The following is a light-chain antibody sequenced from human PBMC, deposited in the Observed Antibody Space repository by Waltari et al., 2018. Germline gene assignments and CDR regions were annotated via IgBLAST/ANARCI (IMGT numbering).Light chain of an antibody. CDR1: YSNIGNNV. CDR2: RND. CDR3: AAWDDSLNGHWV. V-gene: IGLV1-44*01. Sequence: QSVLTQPPSASGTPGQRVTISCSGTYSNIGNNVVNWYQQFPGKAPKLIVYRNDHRPAGVPDRFSGSKSGSAASLASSGLQSEDEADYYCAAWDDSLNGHWVFGGGTKVTVL. J-gene: IGLJ3*02.